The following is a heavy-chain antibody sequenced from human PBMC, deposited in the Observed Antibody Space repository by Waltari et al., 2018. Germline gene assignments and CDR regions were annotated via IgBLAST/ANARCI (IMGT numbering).Heavy chain of an antibody. CDR2: INPNSGGT. CDR3: ARVWFHSGLDY. Sequence: QVQLVQSGAEVKKPGASVKVSCQASGNSFTGHYIHWGRQAPGQGLEWRGLINPNSGGTMYGEKFQGRVTMTRDTSITTLYMELSSLRSDDTAVYYCARVWFHSGLDYWGQGTLVTVSS. D-gene: IGHD6-19*01. J-gene: IGHJ4*02. CDR1: GNSFTGHY. V-gene: IGHV1-2*06.